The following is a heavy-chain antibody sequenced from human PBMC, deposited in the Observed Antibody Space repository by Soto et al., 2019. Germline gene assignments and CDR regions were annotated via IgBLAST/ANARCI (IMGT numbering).Heavy chain of an antibody. D-gene: IGHD3-3*01. V-gene: IGHV3-48*03. CDR2: INGGGDVK. CDR3: ARLSGDGFWKSYSPYNLFES. J-gene: IGHJ5*01. Sequence: GSLRLSCAASGFAFANYEMHWVRQAPGKGLDCVAYINGGGDVKYYADSVEGGFTISRDNAKNALFLQMGNLRAEDTAIYYCARLSGDGFWKSYSPYNLFESWGQGALVTVSS. CDR1: GFAFANYE.